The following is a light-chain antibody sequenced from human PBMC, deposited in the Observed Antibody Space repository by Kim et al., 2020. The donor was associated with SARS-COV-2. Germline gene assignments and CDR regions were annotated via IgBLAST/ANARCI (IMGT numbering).Light chain of an antibody. CDR2: DAS. Sequence: LAPGESATLACRDSQSVSSYLAWYQQKLGQAPRLLIYDASNRAAGTPARFSGSGSGTDFTLTISSLEPEDCAVYYCQQRGNWPLTFGQGTKVDIK. CDR3: QQRGNWPLT. CDR1: QSVSSY. V-gene: IGKV3-11*01. J-gene: IGKJ1*01.